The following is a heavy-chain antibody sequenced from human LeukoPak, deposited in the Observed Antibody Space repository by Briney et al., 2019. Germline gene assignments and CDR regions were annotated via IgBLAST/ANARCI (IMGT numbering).Heavy chain of an antibody. J-gene: IGHJ4*02. CDR3: ARYSSSSVY. CDR1: GFTISSYA. D-gene: IGHD6-6*01. V-gene: IGHV3-30-3*01. CDR2: ISYDGSNK. Sequence: GGSLRLSCAASGFTISSYAMHWVRQAPGKGLEWVAVISYDGSNKYYADSVKGRFTISRDNSKNTLYLQMNSLRAEDTAVYYCARYSSSSVYWGQGTLVTVSS.